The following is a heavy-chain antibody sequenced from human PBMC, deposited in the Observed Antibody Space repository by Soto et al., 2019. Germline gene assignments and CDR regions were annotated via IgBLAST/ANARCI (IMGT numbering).Heavy chain of an antibody. CDR2: ITVGSSHI. CDR1: GFPFSAYN. V-gene: IGHV3-21*01. CDR3: SRSPEVGVRGAY. J-gene: IGHJ4*02. D-gene: IGHD3-16*01. Sequence: EVQLVESGGGLVKPGGSLRLSCTGSGFPFSAYNINWVRQAPGKGLEWVSSITVGSSHIYQPNSIKGRFTISRDDAKNSVYLQIDSLRDEDTALYYCSRSPEVGVRGAYWGQGTLVTVSS.